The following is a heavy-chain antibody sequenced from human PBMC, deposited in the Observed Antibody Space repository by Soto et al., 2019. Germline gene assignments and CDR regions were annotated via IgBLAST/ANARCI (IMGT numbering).Heavy chain of an antibody. CDR3: ATDLEQWLVQGGFDY. CDR1: GFTFTTYA. V-gene: IGHV3-30-3*01. D-gene: IGHD6-19*01. CDR2: ISYDGSNK. J-gene: IGHJ4*02. Sequence: PGGSLRLSCAASGFTFTTYAMHWVRQAPGKGLEWVALISYDGSNKYYADSVKGRFTISRDNSKNTLFLQMNSLTVDDTAMYYCATDLEQWLVQGGFDYWGQGTLVTVSS.